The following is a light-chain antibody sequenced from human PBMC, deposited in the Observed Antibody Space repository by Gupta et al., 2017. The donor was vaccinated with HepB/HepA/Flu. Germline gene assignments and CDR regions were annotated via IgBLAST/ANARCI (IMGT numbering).Light chain of an antibody. J-gene: IGKJ1*01. CDR2: GAS. CDR3: QQYGSSPPT. Sequence: EIELTQSPGPLSLSPGERATLSCRASQSVSSSYLAWYQQKPGQAPRLLIYGASSRATGIPDRFSGSGSGTDFTLTISRLEPEDFAVYYCQQYGSSPPTFGQGTKVEIK. CDR1: QSVSSSY. V-gene: IGKV3-20*01.